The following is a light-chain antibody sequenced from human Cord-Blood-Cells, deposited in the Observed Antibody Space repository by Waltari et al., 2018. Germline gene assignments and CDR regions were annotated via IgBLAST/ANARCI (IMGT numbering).Light chain of an antibody. J-gene: IGKJ2*01. CDR3: QQYNSYYT. CDR2: DAS. V-gene: IGKV1-5*01. Sequence: DIQMTQSPSTLSASVGDRVTITCRASQSISSWLAWYQQKPGKAPKLLIYDASSLESGVPTRCSGSGAATEFTLIISSLQPDDFVTYYCQQYNSYYTFGQGTKLEIK. CDR1: QSISSW.